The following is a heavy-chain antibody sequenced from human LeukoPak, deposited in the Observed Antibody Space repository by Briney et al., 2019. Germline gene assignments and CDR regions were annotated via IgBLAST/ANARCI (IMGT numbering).Heavy chain of an antibody. CDR1: GFTFSSYA. J-gene: IGHJ2*01. D-gene: IGHD2/OR15-2a*01. CDR2: ISGSGGST. V-gene: IGHV3-23*01. CDR3: AKESHSVIVVIGFGYFDL. Sequence: GGSLRLSCAASGFTFSSYAMSWVRQAPAKGLECVSVISGSGGSTYYADSVKGRFTISRDNSKNTLYLQMNSLRAEDTAVYYWAKESHSVIVVIGFGYFDLWGGSTLVTVSS.